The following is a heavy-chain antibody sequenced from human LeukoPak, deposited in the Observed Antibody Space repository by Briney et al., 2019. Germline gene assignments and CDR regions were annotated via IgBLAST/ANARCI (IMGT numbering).Heavy chain of an antibody. D-gene: IGHD1-26*01. Sequence: ASVKVSCKASGYTFIDYYMHWVRQAPGQGLEWIGWISPNSGGTKYVQEFQGRVTMTRDTSITTVYMELSGLSFDNTAVYYCARGGGRYSVDYWGQGTLVIVSS. J-gene: IGHJ4*02. CDR3: ARGGGRYSVDY. CDR1: GYTFIDYY. CDR2: ISPNSGGT. V-gene: IGHV1-2*02.